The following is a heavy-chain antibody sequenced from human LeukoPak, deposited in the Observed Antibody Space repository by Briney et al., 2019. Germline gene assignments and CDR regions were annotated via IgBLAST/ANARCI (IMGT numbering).Heavy chain of an antibody. J-gene: IGHJ4*01. D-gene: IGHD1-26*01. CDR2: IKSDGSVT. CDR3: DRDHDVVGITIDH. V-gene: IGHV3-74*01. Sequence: PGGSLRLSCAASGFTFSSYWMHWVRQAPGKGLVWVSRIKSDGSVTWYADSVKGRFTISRDKVKNMLYLQMNSLRAEDTAVYFCDRDHDVVGITIDHWGQGTLVTASS. CDR1: GFTFSSYW.